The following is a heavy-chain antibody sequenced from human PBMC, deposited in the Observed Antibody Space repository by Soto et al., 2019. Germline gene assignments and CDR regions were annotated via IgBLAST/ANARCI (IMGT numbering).Heavy chain of an antibody. J-gene: IGHJ3*01. CDR3: AKGSWGEASFYYFSAVAV. CDR2: IYSGGST. D-gene: IGHD2-15*01. V-gene: IGHV3-53*01. CDR1: GFTVSDNY. Sequence: PGGSLRLSCAASGFTVSDNYMSWVRQAPGKGLGWVSIIYSGGSTYYADSVKGRFTISRDNSKNTLYLQMNSLRAEDTAVYYCAKGSWGEASFYYFSAVAVWGRGTMVTVS.